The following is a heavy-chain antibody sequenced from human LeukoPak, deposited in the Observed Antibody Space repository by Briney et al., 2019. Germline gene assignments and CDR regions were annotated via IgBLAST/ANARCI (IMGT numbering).Heavy chain of an antibody. V-gene: IGHV1-8*01. Sequence: ASVKVSCKASGYTFTSYDINWVRQATGQGLEWMGWMNPNSGNTGYAQKFQGRVTMTRNTSISTAYMELSSLRSEDTAVYYCARDRQIAAANLGAFDIWGQGTMVTVSS. CDR1: GYTFTSYD. J-gene: IGHJ3*02. D-gene: IGHD6-13*01. CDR3: ARDRQIAAANLGAFDI. CDR2: MNPNSGNT.